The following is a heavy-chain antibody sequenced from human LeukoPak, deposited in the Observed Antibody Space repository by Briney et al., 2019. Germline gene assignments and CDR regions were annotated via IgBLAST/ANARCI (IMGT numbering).Heavy chain of an antibody. V-gene: IGHV5-51*01. CDR2: ICPGDSDT. CDR1: GYVFTSYW. CDR3: ARHTTVGGSLRFDY. J-gene: IGHJ4*02. Sequence: GEPLEISCKASGYVFTSYWIGWVRQMPGKGLEYMGIICPGDSDTRYSQSFQGQVTISADKSITTAYLQWSSLKASDTAMYYCARHTTVGGSLRFDYWGQGTLVSVSS. D-gene: IGHD4-23*01.